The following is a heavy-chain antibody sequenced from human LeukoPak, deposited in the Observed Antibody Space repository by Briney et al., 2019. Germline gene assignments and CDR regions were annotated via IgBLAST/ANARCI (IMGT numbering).Heavy chain of an antibody. D-gene: IGHD1-7*01. Sequence: SETLSLTCTVSGGSISTSSYYSWGGIRQPPGKGLERIGSIYYSGSTYYNPSLKSRVTISVDTSKNQFSLKLSSVTAADTAGYYCARDSGVELELRLSYYVMDVWGQGTTVTVSS. V-gene: IGHV4-39*02. J-gene: IGHJ6*02. CDR3: ARDSGVELELRLSYYVMDV. CDR1: GGSISTSSYY. CDR2: IYYSGST.